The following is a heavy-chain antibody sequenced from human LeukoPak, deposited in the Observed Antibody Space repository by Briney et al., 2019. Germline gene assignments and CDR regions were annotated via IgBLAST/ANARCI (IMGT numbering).Heavy chain of an antibody. CDR3: ATVPDITMVRGVPYYMDV. Sequence: ASVKVSCKVSGYTLTELSMHWVRQAPGKGLEWMGGFDPEDGETIYAQKFQGRVTMTEDTSTDTAYMELSGLRSEDTAVYYCATVPDITMVRGVPYYMDVWGKGTTVTVSS. CDR2: FDPEDGET. D-gene: IGHD3-10*01. V-gene: IGHV1-24*01. CDR1: GYTLTELS. J-gene: IGHJ6*03.